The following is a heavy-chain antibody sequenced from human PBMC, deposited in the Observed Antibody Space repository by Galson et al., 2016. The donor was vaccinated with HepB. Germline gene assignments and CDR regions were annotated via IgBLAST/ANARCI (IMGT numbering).Heavy chain of an antibody. CDR2: ISNNGDSI. J-gene: IGHJ6*02. CDR3: VKQGPPVISRHAMDV. D-gene: IGHD3-22*01. Sequence: SLRLSCAASGFTFSSNAMDWVRQAPGKGLQYISAISNNGDSIYYADSVKGRFTISRDNSKNTLFLQMTSLRAEDTAVYYCVKQGPPVISRHAMDVWGQGTTVTVSS. V-gene: IGHV3-64D*06. CDR1: GFTFSSNA.